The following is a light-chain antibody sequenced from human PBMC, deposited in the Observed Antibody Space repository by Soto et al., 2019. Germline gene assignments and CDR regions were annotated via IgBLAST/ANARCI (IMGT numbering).Light chain of an antibody. CDR2: GNS. V-gene: IGLV1-40*01. CDR1: SSTIGAGYD. CDR3: QSYDSSLSGYV. Sequence: QSVLTQPPSVSGAPGQRVTLSCTGSSSTIGAGYDVHWYQQLPGTAPKLLIYGNSNRPSGVPDRFSGSKSGTSASLAITGLQAEYEADYYCQSYDSSLSGYVFGTGTKLTV. J-gene: IGLJ1*01.